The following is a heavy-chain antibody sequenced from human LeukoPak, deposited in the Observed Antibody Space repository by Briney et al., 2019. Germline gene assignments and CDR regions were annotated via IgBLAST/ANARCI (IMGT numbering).Heavy chain of an antibody. CDR1: GFTFSDYY. CDR2: ISSSISYT. CDR3: ARAVAGDYFAY. D-gene: IGHD6-19*01. J-gene: IGHJ4*02. Sequence: GGSLRLSCAASGFTFSDYYMSWIRQAPGKGLEWLSYISSSISYTNYADSVKGRFTISRDNAQNSLYLQMNSLRAEDTAVYYCARAVAGDYFAYWGQRTLVTVSS. V-gene: IGHV3-11*06.